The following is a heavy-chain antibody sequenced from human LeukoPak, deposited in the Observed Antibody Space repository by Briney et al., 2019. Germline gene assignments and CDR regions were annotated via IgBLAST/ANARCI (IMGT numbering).Heavy chain of an antibody. J-gene: IGHJ3*02. D-gene: IGHD4-17*01. CDR2: INYSGST. CDR3: ARDPHYGDILNDPFDI. V-gene: IGHV4-59*01. CDR1: GGSISRYY. Sequence: SETLSLTCTVSGGSISRYYWSWIRQPPGKGLEWIGYINYSGSTKYNPSLKSRVTISVDTSKNQFSLKLSSVTAADTAVHFCARDPHYGDILNDPFDIWGQGTMVTVSS.